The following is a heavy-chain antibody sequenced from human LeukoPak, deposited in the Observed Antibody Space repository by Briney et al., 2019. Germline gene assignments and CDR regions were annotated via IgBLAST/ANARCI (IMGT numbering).Heavy chain of an antibody. D-gene: IGHD3-22*01. CDR1: GFTFSSYT. V-gene: IGHV3-30*02. CDR3: AKDGRGSGFPDY. CDR2: IRYDGSNK. J-gene: IGHJ4*02. Sequence: GGSLRLSCAASGFTFSSYTMNWVRQAPGKGLEWVAFIRYDGSNKYYADSVKGRFTISRDNSKNTLYLQMNSLRPEDSAVHYCAKDGRGSGFPDYWGQGTLVTVSS.